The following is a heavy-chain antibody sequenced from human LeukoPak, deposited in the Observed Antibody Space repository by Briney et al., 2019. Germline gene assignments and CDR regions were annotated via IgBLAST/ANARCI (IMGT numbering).Heavy chain of an antibody. CDR1: GDSVSSNSAA. CDR3: ARGPSDCTNGVCYTHYYYYYGMDV. J-gene: IGHJ6*02. D-gene: IGHD2-8*01. Sequence: SQTLSLTCAISGDSVSSNSAAWNWIRQSPSRGLEWLGRTYYRSKWYNDYAVSVKSRITINPDTSKNQFSLQLNSVTPEDTAVYYCARGPSDCTNGVCYTHYYYYYGMDVWGQGTTVTVSS. V-gene: IGHV6-1*01. CDR2: TYYRSKWYN.